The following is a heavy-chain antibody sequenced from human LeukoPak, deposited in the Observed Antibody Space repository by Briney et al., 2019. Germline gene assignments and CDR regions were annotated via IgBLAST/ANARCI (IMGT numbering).Heavy chain of an antibody. V-gene: IGHV4-59*12. J-gene: IGHJ5*02. Sequence: SETLSLTCTVSGGSMNNYYWSWIRQAPGKGLEWIGYISDSGSTNYNPSLRSRVTISVDTSKNQFSLKLNSVTAADTAVYYCARDPRTTTSRNWFDPWGQGTLVTVSA. CDR3: ARDPRTTTSRNWFDP. D-gene: IGHD1/OR15-1a*01. CDR1: GGSMNNYY. CDR2: ISDSGST.